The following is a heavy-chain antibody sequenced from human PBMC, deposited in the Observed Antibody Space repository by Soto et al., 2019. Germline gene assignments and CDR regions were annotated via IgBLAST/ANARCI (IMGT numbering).Heavy chain of an antibody. CDR2: IYYIGST. CDR3: ARLRSGWSEDAFDI. J-gene: IGHJ3*02. D-gene: IGHD6-19*01. Sequence: QVQLQESGPGLVKPSETLSLTCTVSGGSVSSGNYYWSWIRQPPGKGLEWIGYIYYIGSTTYNPSLTSRVTISLDTSKNQFSLRLSSVTAADTAVYSCARLRSGWSEDAFDIWGQGTMVTVSS. V-gene: IGHV4-61*01. CDR1: GGSVSSGNYY.